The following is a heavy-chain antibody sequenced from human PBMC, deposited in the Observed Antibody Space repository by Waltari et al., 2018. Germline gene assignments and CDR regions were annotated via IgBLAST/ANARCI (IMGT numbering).Heavy chain of an antibody. J-gene: IGHJ6*02. V-gene: IGHV7-4-1*02. CDR1: GYTFTDYT. CDR3: ARALLGLTNRLDV. Sequence: QLQLAQSGSELKEPGASVKVSCRTSGYTFTDYTINWVRQAPGQGLEWMGWVNTKNGHPTYVQGFTGRFVFSLDTSVSTTYLQITGLKAEDTAVYFCARALLGLTNRLDVWGQGTTVTISS. D-gene: IGHD4-17*01. CDR2: VNTKNGHP.